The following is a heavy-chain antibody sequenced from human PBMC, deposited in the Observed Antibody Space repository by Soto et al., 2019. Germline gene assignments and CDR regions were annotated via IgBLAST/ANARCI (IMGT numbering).Heavy chain of an antibody. CDR2: ITSSGGST. J-gene: IGHJ5*02. D-gene: IGHD3-22*01. V-gene: IGHV3-23*01. Sequence: QAGGSLRLSCAASGFTFSNSAMSWVRQAPGKGLEWVSAITSSGGSTYYADSVKGRFTISRDNSKNTLSLQMNSLRAEDTAVYFCAPQTGSTPYYFGNWFDPWGQGTLVTVSS. CDR1: GFTFSNSA. CDR3: APQTGSTPYYFGNWFDP.